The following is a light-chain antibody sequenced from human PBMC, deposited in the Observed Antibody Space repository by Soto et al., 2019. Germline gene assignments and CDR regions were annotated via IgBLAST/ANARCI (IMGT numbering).Light chain of an antibody. J-gene: IGKJ2*01. CDR2: GAS. CDR1: QSLSND. CDR3: QQYNTWPYT. V-gene: IGKV3-15*01. Sequence: EIVMTQSPATLSVSPGERATLSCRASQSLSNDLAWYQQRPGQAPRLLIYGASTRATGIPASFSGSGSGTFFTLTISSLQSEDFVVYYCQQYNTWPYTFGQGTKGDIK.